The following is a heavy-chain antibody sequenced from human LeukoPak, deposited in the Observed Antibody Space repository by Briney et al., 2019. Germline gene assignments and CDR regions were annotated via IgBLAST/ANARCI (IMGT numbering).Heavy chain of an antibody. Sequence: GGSLRLSCAASGFTFSSYWMTWVRQPPGKGLEWVATIEEDGDKRYYVDSVKGRFTISRDNAKNSLYLQMSSLRAEDTAVYYCARDGVAYWGQGTLVIVSS. V-gene: IGHV3-7*03. J-gene: IGHJ4*02. CDR3: ARDGVAY. CDR2: IEEDGDKR. CDR1: GFTFSSYW. D-gene: IGHD2-15*01.